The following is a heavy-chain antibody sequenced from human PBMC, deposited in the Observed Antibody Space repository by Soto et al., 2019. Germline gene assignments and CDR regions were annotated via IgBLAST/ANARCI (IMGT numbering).Heavy chain of an antibody. D-gene: IGHD6-25*01. CDR3: ASGSGDWFDP. J-gene: IGHJ5*02. CDR1: GGSISSGDYY. CDR2: IYYSGST. V-gene: IGHV4-30-4*01. Sequence: SEPLSLTCTLSGGSISSGDYYWCWIRQPPGKGLEWIGYIYYSGSTYYHPSLKSRVTISVDTSKNRFSLKLSSVTAADTAVYYCASGSGDWFDPWGQGTLVTVSS.